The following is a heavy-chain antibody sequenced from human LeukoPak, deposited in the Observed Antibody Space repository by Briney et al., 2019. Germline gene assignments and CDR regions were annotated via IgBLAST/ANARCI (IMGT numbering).Heavy chain of an antibody. V-gene: IGHV4-38-2*02. J-gene: IGHJ6*03. CDR1: GYSISSGYY. CDR2: IYYSGTT. Sequence: SETLSLTCTVSGYSISSGYYWGWIRQPPGKGLEWIGTIYYSGTTYYNPSLKSRVTISLDTSKNQFSLKLSSVTAADTAIYYCARDFSSSSTVYYYYYMDVWGKGTTVTVSS. D-gene: IGHD6-6*01. CDR3: ARDFSSSSTVYYYYYMDV.